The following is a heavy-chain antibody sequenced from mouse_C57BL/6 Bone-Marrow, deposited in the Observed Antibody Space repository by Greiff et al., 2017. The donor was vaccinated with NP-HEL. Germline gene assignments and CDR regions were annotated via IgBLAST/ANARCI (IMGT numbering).Heavy chain of an antibody. CDR2: IWSGGST. CDR3: ASYSNYLYFGV. D-gene: IGHD2-5*01. V-gene: IGHV2-2*01. Sequence: QVQLQQSGPGLVRPSPSLSITCKVSGFSLTSYGVHWVRQSPGKGLEWMGVIWSGGSTDYNAAFLPRLSSSKDNSKSQVFFKVNSLQADDTAIYYCASYSNYLYFGVWGTRTTVTVAS. J-gene: IGHJ1*03. CDR1: GFSLTSYG.